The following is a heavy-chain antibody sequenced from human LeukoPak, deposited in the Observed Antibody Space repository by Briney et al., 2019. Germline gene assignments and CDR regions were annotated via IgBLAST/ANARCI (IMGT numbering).Heavy chain of an antibody. CDR1: GASISRYY. J-gene: IGHJ4*02. D-gene: IGHD1-26*01. Sequence: SETLSLTCSVSGASISRYYWSWIRQSPGKGLEWIGRIYASGSAYYNPSLQSRVTMSIDTSKNQISLKFSSVTAADTAIYYCSTDREVGRLAPAPTGDYWGQGTLVTVSS. CDR3: STDREVGRLAPAPTGDY. V-gene: IGHV4-4*07. CDR2: IYASGSA.